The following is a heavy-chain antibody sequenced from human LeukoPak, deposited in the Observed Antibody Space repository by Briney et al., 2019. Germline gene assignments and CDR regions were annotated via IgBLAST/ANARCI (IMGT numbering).Heavy chain of an antibody. D-gene: IGHD2-15*01. CDR1: GGSFSGYY. CDR3: ARGYIVVFGFDP. CDR2: INHSGST. J-gene: IGHJ5*02. Sequence: PSETLSLTCAVYGGSFSGYYWSWIRQPPGKGLEWIGEINHSGSTNYNPSLKSRVTISVDTSKNQFSLKLSSVTAADTAVYYCARGYIVVFGFDPWGQGTLVTVSS. V-gene: IGHV4-34*01.